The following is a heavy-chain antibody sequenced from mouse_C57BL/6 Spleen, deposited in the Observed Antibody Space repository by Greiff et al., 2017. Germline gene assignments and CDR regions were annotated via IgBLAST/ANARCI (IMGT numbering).Heavy chain of an antibody. CDR2: IRNKANGYTT. Sequence: EVKLVESGGGLVQPGGSLSLSCAASGFTFTDYYMSWVRQPPGKALEWLGFIRNKANGYTTEYSASVKGRFTISRDNSQSILYLQMNALRAEDSATYYCARRPPYDYDGYAMDYWGQGTSVTVSS. V-gene: IGHV7-3*01. CDR3: ARRPPYDYDGYAMDY. CDR1: GFTFTDYY. J-gene: IGHJ4*01. D-gene: IGHD2-4*01.